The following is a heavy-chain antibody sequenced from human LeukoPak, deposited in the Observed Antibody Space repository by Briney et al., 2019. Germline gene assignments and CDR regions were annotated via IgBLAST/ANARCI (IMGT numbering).Heavy chain of an antibody. V-gene: IGHV3-74*01. CDR1: GFTFSSYW. CDR3: VRGLLGPDY. D-gene: IGHD7-27*01. Sequence: GGSLRLSCAASGFTFSSYWMHWVRQAPGKGLMWVSRINNDGSGTVYADSVEGRFTISGDNAKNTLYLQMNRLRADDTAVYYCVRGLLGPDYWGQGTQVTVSS. CDR2: INNDGSGT. J-gene: IGHJ4*02.